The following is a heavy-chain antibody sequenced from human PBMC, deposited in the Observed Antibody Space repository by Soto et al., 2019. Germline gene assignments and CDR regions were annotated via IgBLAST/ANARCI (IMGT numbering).Heavy chain of an antibody. CDR2: ISTFNGKT. V-gene: IGHV1-18*01. Sequence: QIQLVQSGGDVKTPGASVKVSCTTSRYTFTSHGIAWVRQAPGQGLEWMGWISTFNGKTDYAQKFQGRVTMTADTITSTVNMELRSLRSDDTAVYYCASLLSGGGTFREDAFDLWGPGTNVTVSS. D-gene: IGHD3-16*01. CDR1: RYTFTSHG. J-gene: IGHJ3*01. CDR3: ASLLSGGGTFREDAFDL.